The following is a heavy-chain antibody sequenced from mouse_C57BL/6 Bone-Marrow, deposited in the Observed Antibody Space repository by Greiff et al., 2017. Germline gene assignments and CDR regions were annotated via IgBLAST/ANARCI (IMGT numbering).Heavy chain of an antibody. V-gene: IGHV5-4*01. CDR1: GFTFSSYA. D-gene: IGHD1-1*01. CDR3: ARDRITTGWFAY. J-gene: IGHJ3*01. CDR2: ISDGGSYT. Sequence: DVKLVESGGGLVKPGGSLKLSCAASGFTFSSYAMSWVRQTPEKRLEWVATISDGGSYTYYPDNVKGRFTISRDNAKNNLYLQMSHLKSEDTAMYYCARDRITTGWFAYWGQGTLVTVSA.